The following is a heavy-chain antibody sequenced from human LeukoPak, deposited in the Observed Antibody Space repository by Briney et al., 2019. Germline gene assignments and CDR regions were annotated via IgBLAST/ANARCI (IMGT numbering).Heavy chain of an antibody. Sequence: GASVKVSCKASGYTFTGYYMHWVRQAPGQGLEWVGLINPTGTTTLYARKFQGRVTLTRDMSTSTDYMELRSLKSEDTAVYYCARDNSVGDIAWWFDPWGQGTLVTVSS. CDR1: GYTFTGYY. D-gene: IGHD3-10*01. V-gene: IGHV1-46*01. CDR2: INPTGTTT. J-gene: IGHJ5*02. CDR3: ARDNSVGDIAWWFDP.